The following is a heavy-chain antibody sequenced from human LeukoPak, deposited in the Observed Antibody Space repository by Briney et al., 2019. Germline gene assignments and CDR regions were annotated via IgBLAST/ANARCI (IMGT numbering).Heavy chain of an antibody. CDR2: IYPGDSDT. Sequence: GESLKISCKGSGYSFTSYWIGWVRQMPGKGLEWMGMIYPGDSDTRYSPSFQGQVTISADKSITTAYLQWSSLKSSDTATYYCARRFMRGDDGFDIWGQGTMVTVSS. CDR1: GYSFTSYW. V-gene: IGHV5-51*01. D-gene: IGHD3-16*01. CDR3: ARRFMRGDDGFDI. J-gene: IGHJ3*02.